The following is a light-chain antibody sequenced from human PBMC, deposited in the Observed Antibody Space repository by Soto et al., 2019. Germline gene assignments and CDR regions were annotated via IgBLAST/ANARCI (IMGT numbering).Light chain of an antibody. CDR3: QQRSNWPPIT. CDR2: DAS. V-gene: IGKV3-11*01. CDR1: QSVSSY. J-gene: IGKJ5*01. Sequence: EIVLTQSPASRSWSRGEIASRCVMASQSVSSYLAWYQQKPGQAPRLLIYDASNRATGIPARFSGSGSGTDFTLTISSLEPEDFAVYYCQQRSNWPPITFGQGTRLEI.